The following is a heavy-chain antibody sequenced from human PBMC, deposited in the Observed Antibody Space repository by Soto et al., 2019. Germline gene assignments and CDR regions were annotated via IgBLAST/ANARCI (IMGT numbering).Heavy chain of an antibody. CDR2: IFSNGRT. CDR3: ARGGDNSPWYYSL. Sequence: SETLSLTCTVSGGSINNNYWSWIRQPPGRGLEWIGYIFSNGRTNYNPSLETRVAISVDTSKNQLSLKLRSVTAADTAVYYCARGGDNSPWYYSLWGQGTLVTVS. J-gene: IGHJ4*02. D-gene: IGHD3-10*01. CDR1: GGSINNNY. V-gene: IGHV4-59*01.